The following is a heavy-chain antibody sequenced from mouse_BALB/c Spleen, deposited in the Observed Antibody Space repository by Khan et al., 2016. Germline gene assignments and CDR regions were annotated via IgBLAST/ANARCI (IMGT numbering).Heavy chain of an antibody. Sequence: EVQLLETGGGLVQPGGSRGLSCAGSGFTFSGFWMSWVRQTPGKTLEWIGDINSDGSAINYAPTIKDRFTIFRDNYKRTLYLQMSNVLSEGTATYFCMRYDGYCLYFDVWGAGTTVTVSS. CDR2: INSDGSAI. J-gene: IGHJ1*01. V-gene: IGHV11-2*02. CDR3: MRYDGYCLYFDV. D-gene: IGHD2-3*01. CDR1: GFTFSGFW.